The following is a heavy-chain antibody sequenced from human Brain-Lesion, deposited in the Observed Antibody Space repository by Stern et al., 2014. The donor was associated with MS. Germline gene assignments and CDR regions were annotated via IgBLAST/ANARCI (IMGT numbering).Heavy chain of an antibody. J-gene: IGHJ6*02. Sequence: VQLVQSGAEVKKPGASVKVSCKTSGYIFTGYYIHWVRQAPGQGLEWMAWINPNTGGPKYAQKFQGRVTMSRDTSISTACVELSSLTSDDTAVYYCARDQRGITIFGVVTDYYYLGMDVWGQGTTVTVSS. D-gene: IGHD3-3*01. CDR1: GYIFTGYY. V-gene: IGHV1-2*02. CDR3: ARDQRGITIFGVVTDYYYLGMDV. CDR2: INPNTGGP.